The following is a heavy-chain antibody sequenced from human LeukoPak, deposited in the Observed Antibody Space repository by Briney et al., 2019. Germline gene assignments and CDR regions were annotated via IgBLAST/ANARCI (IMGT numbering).Heavy chain of an antibody. CDR3: AREVHDYVWGSQHDALDI. CDR1: GYSISSGSY. CDR2: IYHSGIT. Sequence: PSETLSLTCTVSGYSISSGSYWGWIRQPPGKGLEWIGTIYHSGITYYNPSLKSRVTISVDTSKNQFSLQLSSVTAADTAVYYCAREVHDYVWGSQHDALDIWGQGTMVTVSS. J-gene: IGHJ3*02. D-gene: IGHD3-16*01. V-gene: IGHV4-38-2*02.